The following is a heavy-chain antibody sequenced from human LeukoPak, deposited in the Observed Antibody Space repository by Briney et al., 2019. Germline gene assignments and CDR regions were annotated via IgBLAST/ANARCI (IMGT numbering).Heavy chain of an antibody. CDR3: ARDSVGSLDY. J-gene: IGHJ4*02. V-gene: IGHV3-66*01. CDR1: GFTVSSNY. Sequence: PGGSLRLSCAASGFTVSSNYMSWVRQAPGKGLEWVSVIYSGGSTYYADSVKGRFTISRDNAKNSLYLQMNSLRAEDTAVYYCARDSVGSLDYWGQGTLVTVSS. CDR2: IYSGGST. D-gene: IGHD1-26*01.